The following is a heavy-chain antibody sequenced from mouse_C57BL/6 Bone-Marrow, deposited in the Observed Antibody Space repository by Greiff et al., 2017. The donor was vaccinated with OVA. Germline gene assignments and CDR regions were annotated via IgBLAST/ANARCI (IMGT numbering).Heavy chain of an antibody. D-gene: IGHD1-1*01. Sequence: QVQLKESGPELARPWASVKISCQAFYPFSRRVHFALRDTNYWIGWAKQRPGHGLEWIGDIYPGGGYTNYNEKFKGKATLTADKSSSTAYMQFSSLTSEDSAIYYCARYTDYGSSYNYAMDYWGQGTSVTVSS. J-gene: IGHJ4*01. V-gene: IGHV1-63*01. CDR1: YPFSRRVH. CDR3: SEDSAIYYCARYTDYGSSYNYAMDY. CDR2: GHGLEWIG.